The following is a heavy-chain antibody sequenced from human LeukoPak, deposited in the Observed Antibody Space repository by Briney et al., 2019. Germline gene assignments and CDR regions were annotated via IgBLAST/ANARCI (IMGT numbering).Heavy chain of an antibody. CDR3: ARVYCSSTSCYSSGSD. CDR2: ISAYNGNT. J-gene: IGHJ4*02. CDR1: GYTFTSYG. D-gene: IGHD2-2*01. V-gene: IGHV1-18*01. Sequence: ASVKVSCKASGYTFTSYGISWVRQAPGQGLEWMGWISAYNGNTNYAQKLQGRVTMTTDTSTSTAYMELRSLRSDDTAVYYCARVYCSSTSCYSSGSDWGQGTLVTVSS.